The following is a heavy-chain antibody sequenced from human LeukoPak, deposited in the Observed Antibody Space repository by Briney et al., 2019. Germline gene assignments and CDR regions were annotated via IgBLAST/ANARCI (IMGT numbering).Heavy chain of an antibody. V-gene: IGHV4-59*01. CDR2: IYYSGST. J-gene: IGHJ5*02. CDR3: ARAPYSSSWYVT. D-gene: IGHD6-13*01. CDR1: GGSISSYY. Sequence: SETLSLTCTVSGGSISSYYWSWIRQPPGKGLEWIGYIYYSGSTNYNLSLKSRVAISVDTSKNQFSLKLSSVTAADTAVYHCARAPYSSSWYVTWGQGTLVTVSS.